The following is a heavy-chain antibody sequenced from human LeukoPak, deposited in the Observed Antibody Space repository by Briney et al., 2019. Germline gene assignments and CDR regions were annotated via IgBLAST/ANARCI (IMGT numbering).Heavy chain of an antibody. J-gene: IGHJ2*01. CDR3: ARGVFAGDLLTGYWYFDL. CDR1: GFTFSTYA. V-gene: IGHV3-30*03. Sequence: GGSLRLSCAVSGFTFSTYAMHWVRQAPGKGLEWVADIAYDGTNKYYADSLKGRFTISRDNSRNTLYLQMNSLRTEDTAVYYCARGVFAGDLLTGYWYFDLWGRSTLVTVSS. D-gene: IGHD1-20*01. CDR2: IAYDGTNK.